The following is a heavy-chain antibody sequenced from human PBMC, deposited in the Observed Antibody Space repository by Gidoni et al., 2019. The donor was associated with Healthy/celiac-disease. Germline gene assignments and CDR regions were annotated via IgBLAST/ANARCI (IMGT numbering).Heavy chain of an antibody. CDR3: AASGYCSSTSCPRGYYYGMDV. CDR2: ISSSGSTI. D-gene: IGHD2-2*01. J-gene: IGHJ6*02. CDR1: GFTFRSYE. Sequence: EVQLVESGGGLVQPGGSLRLSCAASGFTFRSYEMNWVRQAPGKGLEWVSYISSSGSTIYYADSVKGRFTISRDNAKNSLYLQMNSLRAEDTAVYYCAASGYCSSTSCPRGYYYGMDVWGQGTTVTVSS. V-gene: IGHV3-48*03.